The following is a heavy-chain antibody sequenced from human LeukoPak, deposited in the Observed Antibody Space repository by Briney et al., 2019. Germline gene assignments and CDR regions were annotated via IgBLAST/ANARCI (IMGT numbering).Heavy chain of an antibody. CDR1: GFTFSTYT. CDR3: ARANGRVNWFDP. J-gene: IGHJ5*02. D-gene: IGHD1-1*01. Sequence: PGGSLRLSCAASGFTFSTYTMSWVRQAPGKGLEWVSSISTTSSYIYYADSVEGRFTISRDNAEISLYLQMNSLRAEDTAVYYCARANGRVNWFDPWGQGTLVTVSS. CDR2: ISTTSSYI. V-gene: IGHV3-21*01.